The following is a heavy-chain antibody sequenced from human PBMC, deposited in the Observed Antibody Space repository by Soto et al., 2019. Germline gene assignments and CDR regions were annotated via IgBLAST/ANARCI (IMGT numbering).Heavy chain of an antibody. CDR1: GFKLGDYV. V-gene: IGHV3-43*01. Sequence: XGTLRGTSQASGFKLGDYVMHWVRQAPGKGLEWISLIRLDGGSIDYADSIKGRFTVSRDNSKKSLYLHMHSLTSDDTAFYFCAKEGNGGRSLDAWGPGTLVTVFS. CDR3: AKEGNGGRSLDA. J-gene: IGHJ4*02. CDR2: IRLDGGSI. D-gene: IGHD2-15*01.